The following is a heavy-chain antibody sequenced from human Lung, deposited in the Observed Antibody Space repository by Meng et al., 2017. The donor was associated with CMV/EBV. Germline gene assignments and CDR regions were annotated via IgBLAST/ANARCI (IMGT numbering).Heavy chain of an antibody. CDR1: GYTFTGYY. D-gene: IGHD2-2*02. CDR2: INPNSGGT. CDR3: ASGGYCSSTSCHRGLLDP. V-gene: IGHV1-2*02. J-gene: IGHJ5*02. Sequence: ASXXVSXKASGYTFTGYYMHWVRQAPGQGLEWMGWINPNSGGTNYAQKFQGRVTMTRDTSISTAYMELSRLRSDDTAVYYCASGGYCSSTSCHRGLLDPLGQGXLVTVSS.